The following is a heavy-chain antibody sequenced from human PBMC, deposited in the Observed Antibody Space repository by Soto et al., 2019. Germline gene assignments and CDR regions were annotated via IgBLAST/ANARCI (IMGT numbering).Heavy chain of an antibody. V-gene: IGHV3-23*01. CDR1: GFTFNSYA. CDR3: ATYSVYGGNPRNAFDV. Sequence: EVQLLESGGGLVQPGGSLRLSCAASGFTFNSYAMSWVRQVPGKGLEWVSSITGTGGDTYYADSVSGRFIISRDNSENTLFLQGNSLRVDDTPVYFCATYSVYGGNPRNAFDVWGQGTFITVSP. D-gene: IGHD4-17*01. J-gene: IGHJ3*01. CDR2: ITGTGGDT.